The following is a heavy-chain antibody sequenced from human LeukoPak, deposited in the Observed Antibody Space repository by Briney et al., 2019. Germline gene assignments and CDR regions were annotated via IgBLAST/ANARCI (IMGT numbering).Heavy chain of an antibody. CDR2: IIPILGIA. D-gene: IGHD3-10*01. CDR3: ARAISSYGSGDNWFDP. V-gene: IGHV1-69*04. Sequence: ASVKVSCKASGGTFSSYAISWVRQAPGQGLEWMGRIIPILGIANYAQKFQGRVTITADKSTSTAYMELSSLRSEDTAVYYCARAISSYGSGDNWFDPWGQGTLVTVSS. J-gene: IGHJ5*02. CDR1: GGTFSSYA.